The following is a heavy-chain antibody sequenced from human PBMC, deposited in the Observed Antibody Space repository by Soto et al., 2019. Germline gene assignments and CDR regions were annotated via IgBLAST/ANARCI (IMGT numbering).Heavy chain of an antibody. CDR1: AFTFSNYA. CDR3: AKDRMNYNSVWDPFDI. V-gene: IGHV3-23*01. D-gene: IGHD1-7*01. J-gene: IGHJ3*02. Sequence: EVQLLESGGGLVQPGGSLRLSCAASAFTFSNYAMTWVRQAPGKGLEWVSSIGSGGVDTYYADSVKGRFTISRDDSRSTLFLQMNSLRPEDTAIYYCAKDRMNYNSVWDPFDIWGQGTMVTVSS. CDR2: IGSGGVDT.